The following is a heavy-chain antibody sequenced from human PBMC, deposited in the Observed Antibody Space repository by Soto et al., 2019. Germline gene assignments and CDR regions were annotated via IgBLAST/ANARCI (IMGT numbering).Heavy chain of an antibody. CDR1: GGSISSSSYY. CDR3: ARKLEASIRHVEWFSYKWFDP. CDR2: IYYSGST. V-gene: IGHV4-39*01. D-gene: IGHD3-9*01. J-gene: IGHJ5*02. Sequence: SETLSLTCTVSGGSISSSSYYWGWIRQPPGKGLEWIGSIYYSGSTYYHPSLKSRVSMSVDASKNRISLNVSSVTAADTALYFCARKLEASIRHVEWFSYKWFDPWGPGTQVTVSS.